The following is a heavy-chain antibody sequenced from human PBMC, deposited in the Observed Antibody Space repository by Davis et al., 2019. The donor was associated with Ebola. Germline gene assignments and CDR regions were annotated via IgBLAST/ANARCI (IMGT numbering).Heavy chain of an antibody. CDR1: GYTFTNYY. CDR2: INPSGGST. V-gene: IGHV1-46*01. J-gene: IGHJ4*02. Sequence: AASVKVSCKASGYTFTNYYMHWVRQAPGQGLEWMGIINPSGGSTKYAQKFQGKVTMTRDTSTSTVYMELASLRSEDTAVFYCARESIYGDSVDFDYWGQGTLVIVSS. CDR3: ARESIYGDSVDFDY. D-gene: IGHD4-17*01.